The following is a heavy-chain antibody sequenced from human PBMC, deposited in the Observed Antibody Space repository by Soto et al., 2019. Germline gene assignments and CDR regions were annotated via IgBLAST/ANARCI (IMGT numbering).Heavy chain of an antibody. D-gene: IGHD3-22*01. Sequence: GGSLRLSCAASGFTFTDYWTHWVRQAPGKGLVWVSRINSDGSRTSYADSVTGRFTSSSDNAKNTLYLQMNSPRVEDTALYYCARETYSGFYFDYWGQGTLVTVSS. CDR3: ARETYSGFYFDY. J-gene: IGHJ4*02. CDR1: GFTFTDYW. V-gene: IGHV3-74*01. CDR2: INSDGSRT.